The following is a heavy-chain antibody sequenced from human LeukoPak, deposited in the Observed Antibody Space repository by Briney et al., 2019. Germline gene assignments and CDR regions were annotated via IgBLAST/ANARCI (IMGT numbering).Heavy chain of an antibody. CDR1: GFKFSSYS. J-gene: IGHJ4*02. CDR3: ARERTTIVSGTTIGAY. D-gene: IGHD2/OR15-2a*01. CDR2: ISSSSSYI. Sequence: GGSLRLSCAASGFKFSSYSMKWVRQAPGKGLEWASFISSSSSYIYYADSVKGRFTISRDNAKNSLYLQMSSLRAEDTAVYYCARERTTIVSGTTIGAYWGPGTLVTVSS. V-gene: IGHV3-21*01.